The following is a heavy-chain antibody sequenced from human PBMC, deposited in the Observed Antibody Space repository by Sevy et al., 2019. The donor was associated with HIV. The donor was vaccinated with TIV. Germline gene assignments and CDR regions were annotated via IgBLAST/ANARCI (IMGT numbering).Heavy chain of an antibody. D-gene: IGHD3-10*01. J-gene: IGHJ5*02. CDR3: ARHNYCGSGSYSGWFDP. V-gene: IGHV1-69*06. CDR1: GGTFSSYA. Sequence: ASVKVSCKASGGTFSSYAISWVRQAPGQGLEWMGGIIPIFGTANYAQKFQGRVTITADKSTSTAYMELSSLRSEDTAVYYCARHNYCGSGSYSGWFDPWGQGTLVTVSS. CDR2: IIPIFGTA.